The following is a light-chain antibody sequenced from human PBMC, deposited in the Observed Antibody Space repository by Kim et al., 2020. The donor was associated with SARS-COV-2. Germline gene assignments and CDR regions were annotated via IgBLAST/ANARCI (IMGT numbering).Light chain of an antibody. V-gene: IGLV1-44*01. CDR1: RSNIGSNA. CDR2: LDN. J-gene: IGLJ2*01. Sequence: GQRVTISCSGSRSNIGSNAVNWYQQLPGTTPKLLISLDNEQSSGVPDRFSGSRSGTSASLAISGLQTEDEGDYYCASWDDRLNGVVFGAGTQLTVL. CDR3: ASWDDRLNGVV.